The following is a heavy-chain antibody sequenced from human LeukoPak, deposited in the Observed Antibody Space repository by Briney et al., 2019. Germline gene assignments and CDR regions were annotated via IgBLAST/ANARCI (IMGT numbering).Heavy chain of an antibody. CDR3: ARENAVLGGSGVD. D-gene: IGHD3-10*02. Sequence: GGSLRLSCAASGLTFSIHWMNWVRQAPGKGLEWVSYISSSGSTIYYADSVKGRFTISRDNAKNSLYLQMNSLRAEDTAVYYCARENAVLGGSGVDWGQGTLVTVSS. CDR1: GLTFSIHW. V-gene: IGHV3-48*04. J-gene: IGHJ4*02. CDR2: ISSSGSTI.